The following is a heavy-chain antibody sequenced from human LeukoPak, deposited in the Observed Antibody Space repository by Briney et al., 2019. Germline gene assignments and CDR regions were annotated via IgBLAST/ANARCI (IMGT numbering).Heavy chain of an antibody. J-gene: IGHJ4*02. CDR2: IIPILGIA. D-gene: IGHD3-16*02. V-gene: IGHV1-69*04. Sequence: GASVKVSCKASGGTFSSYAISWVRQAPGQGLEWMGRIIPILGIANYAQKFQGRVTITADKSTSTVYMELSSLRSEDTAVYYCALTRLGGVIDYYFDYWGQGTLVTVSS. CDR3: ALTRLGGVIDYYFDY. CDR1: GGTFSSYA.